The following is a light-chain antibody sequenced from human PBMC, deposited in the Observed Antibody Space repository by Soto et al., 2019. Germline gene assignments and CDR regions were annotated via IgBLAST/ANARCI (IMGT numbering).Light chain of an antibody. J-gene: IGKJ4*01. CDR1: QSVSSY. Sequence: EVVLTQSPATLSLSPGERATLSCRASQSVSSYLDWYQQKPGQAPRLLIYDTSNRATGIPAKFSGSGSGTDFSLTISSLGPEDFAVYYCQQRYNWPKLTVGGGTKVEIQ. V-gene: IGKV3-11*01. CDR3: QQRYNWPKLT. CDR2: DTS.